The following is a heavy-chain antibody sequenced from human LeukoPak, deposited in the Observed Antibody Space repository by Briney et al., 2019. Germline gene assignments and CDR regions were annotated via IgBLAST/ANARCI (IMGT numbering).Heavy chain of an antibody. CDR2: IKTDGSQK. V-gene: IGHV3-7*01. CDR1: GFTFSSYW. D-gene: IGHD3-10*01. Sequence: GGSLRLSCAASGFTFSSYWMSWVRQAPGKGLEWVANIKTDGSQKYYVDSVGGRFAISRDNAKSSLYLQMNSLRVEDTAVYHCARDWDGSGTVFDLWGQGTLVTVSS. CDR3: ARDWDGSGTVFDL. J-gene: IGHJ5*02.